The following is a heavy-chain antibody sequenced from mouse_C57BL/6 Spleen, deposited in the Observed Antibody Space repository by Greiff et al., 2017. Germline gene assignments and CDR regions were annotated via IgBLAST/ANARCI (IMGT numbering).Heavy chain of an antibody. J-gene: IGHJ2*01. CDR1: GYAFSSSW. Sequence: VQLQQSGPELVKPGDSVKISCKASGYAFSSSWMNWVKQRPGKGLEWIGRIYPGAGDTNYNGKFKGKATLTADKSSSTAYMQLSSLPSEDSAVYFCARESQLGYFDDWGQGTTLTVSS. CDR2: IYPGAGDT. CDR3: ARESQLGYFDD. D-gene: IGHD4-1*02. V-gene: IGHV1-82*01.